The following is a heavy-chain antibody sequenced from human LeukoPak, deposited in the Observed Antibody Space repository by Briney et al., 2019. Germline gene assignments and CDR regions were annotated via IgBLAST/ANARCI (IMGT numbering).Heavy chain of an antibody. J-gene: IGHJ4*02. Sequence: GGSLRLSCAASGFTLSSYAMHWVRQAPGKGLEWVAVISYDGTNKYYADSVKGRFTISRDNSKNTLYLQMNSLRAEDTAVYYCARETSSGWEFDYWGQGTLVTVSS. V-gene: IGHV3-30-3*01. CDR3: ARETSSGWEFDY. D-gene: IGHD6-19*01. CDR2: ISYDGTNK. CDR1: GFTLSSYA.